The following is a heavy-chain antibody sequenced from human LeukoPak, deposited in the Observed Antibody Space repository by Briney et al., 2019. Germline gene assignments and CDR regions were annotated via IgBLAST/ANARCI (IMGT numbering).Heavy chain of an antibody. Sequence: PGGSLRLSCTASGFTFSSYEMNWVRQAPGKGPEWVSYISSSGSTIYYADSVKGRFTISRDNAKSSLYLQMNSLRAEDTAVYFPARGAYYDYVWGSYRYVFGYWGQGTLVTVSS. J-gene: IGHJ4*02. CDR2: ISSSGSTI. V-gene: IGHV3-48*03. CDR1: GFTFSSYE. D-gene: IGHD3-16*02. CDR3: ARGAYYDYVWGSYRYVFGY.